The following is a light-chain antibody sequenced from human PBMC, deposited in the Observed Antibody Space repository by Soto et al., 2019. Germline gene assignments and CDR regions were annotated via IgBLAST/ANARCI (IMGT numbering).Light chain of an antibody. CDR1: QSITRG. Sequence: DIQMPQSPSTLSASDGDRVTITCRARQSITRGVAWFQQKPGKAPKLLIYDASTLESGVPSRVSGGGSGTVFTLTISLLQPDDVASYYRQHNNTFWTFGPGTKVDIK. J-gene: IGKJ1*01. CDR2: DAS. V-gene: IGKV1-5*01. CDR3: QHNNTFWT.